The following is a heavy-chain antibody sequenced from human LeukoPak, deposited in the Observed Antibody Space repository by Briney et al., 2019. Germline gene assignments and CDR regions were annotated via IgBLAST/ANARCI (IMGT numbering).Heavy chain of an antibody. CDR3: AREYPLSYSSGWYDY. CDR2: MNANSGNT. J-gene: IGHJ4*02. Sequence: WASVTVSFKASGYTFTIYDINWVRQAAGQGLEWMGWMNANSGNTGYAHKFQGRVTMTRNTSISTAYMELSSLRSEDTAVYYCAREYPLSYSSGWYDYWGQGTLVTVSS. V-gene: IGHV1-8*01. CDR1: GYTFTIYD. D-gene: IGHD6-19*01.